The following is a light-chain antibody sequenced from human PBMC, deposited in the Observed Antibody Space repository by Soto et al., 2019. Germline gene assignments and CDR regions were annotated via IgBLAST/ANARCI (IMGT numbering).Light chain of an antibody. CDR1: ESVSSK. CDR2: DAS. J-gene: IGKJ5*01. V-gene: IGKV3-15*01. CDR3: QQRSNWPPIT. Sequence: EIVMTQSPATLSVSPGERATLSCRASESVSSKLVWYQKKPGQAPRLLIHDASTRATGIPARFSGSGSGTEFTLTISSLEPEDFAVYYCQQRSNWPPITFGQGTRLEIK.